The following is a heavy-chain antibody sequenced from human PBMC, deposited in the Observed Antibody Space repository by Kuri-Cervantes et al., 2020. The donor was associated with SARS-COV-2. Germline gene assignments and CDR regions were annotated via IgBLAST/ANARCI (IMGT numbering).Heavy chain of an antibody. CDR1: GFTFSSYG. CDR3: ASIFGVVTEIDAFDI. J-gene: IGHJ3*02. CDR2: ISYDGSNK. V-gene: IGHV3-30*03. D-gene: IGHD3-3*02. Sequence: GESLKISCAASGFTFSSYGMHWVRQAPGKGLEWVAVISYDGSNKYYADSVKGRFTISRDNAKNSLYLQMNSLRAEDTAVYYCASIFGVVTEIDAFDIWGQGTMVTVSS.